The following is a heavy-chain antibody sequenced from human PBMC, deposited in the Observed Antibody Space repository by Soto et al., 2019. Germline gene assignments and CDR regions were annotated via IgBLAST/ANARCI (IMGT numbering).Heavy chain of an antibody. CDR2: IYSGGSK. V-gene: IGHV3-53*01. D-gene: IGHD3-22*01. Sequence: PWRSLRLSCSASVFTVSSNYMSWVRQAPGKGLEWVSVIYSGGSKYYADSVKGRFTISRDNSKNTLYLQMNSLRAEDTAVYYCARASDYYDSSGTVDYWGQGTLVTVSS. CDR3: ARASDYYDSSGTVDY. CDR1: VFTVSSNY. J-gene: IGHJ4*02.